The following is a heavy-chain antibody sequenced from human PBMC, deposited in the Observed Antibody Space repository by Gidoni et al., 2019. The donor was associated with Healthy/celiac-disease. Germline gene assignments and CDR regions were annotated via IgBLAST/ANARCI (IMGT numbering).Heavy chain of an antibody. CDR2: INTSGGSP. V-gene: IGHV1-46*01. CDR1: GYTFTSYY. J-gene: IGHJ6*02. Sequence: QVQLVQSGAEVKKPGASVKVSCKASGYTFTSYYMHWVRQPPGQGLEWMGIINTSGGSPSYDQKCQSRVTMTRDTSTSTVYMELSSLRSEDTAVYYCAGDQGCIGMCGMDVWGQGTTVTVSS. CDR3: AGDQGCIGMCGMDV. D-gene: IGHD1-26*01.